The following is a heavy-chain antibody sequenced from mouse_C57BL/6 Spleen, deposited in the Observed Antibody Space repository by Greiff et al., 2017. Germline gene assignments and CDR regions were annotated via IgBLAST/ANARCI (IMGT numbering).Heavy chain of an antibody. D-gene: IGHD1-1*01. J-gene: IGHJ2*01. CDR2: IYPGDGDT. CDR1: GYAFSSSW. CDR3: ARSKGFITTVVDYFDY. Sequence: VQVVESGPELVKPGASVKISCKASGYAFSSSWMNWVKQRPGKGLEWIGRIYPGDGDTNYNGKFKGKATLTADKSSSTAYMQLSSLTSEDSAVYFCARSKGFITTVVDYFDYWGQGTTLTVSS. V-gene: IGHV1-82*01.